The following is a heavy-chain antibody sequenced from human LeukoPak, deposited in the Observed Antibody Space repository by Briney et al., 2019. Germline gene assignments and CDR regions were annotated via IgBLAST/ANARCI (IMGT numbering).Heavy chain of an antibody. Sequence: GGSLRLSFAASGFTFSSYAMHWVRQAPGKGLEYVSAISSNGGSTYYANSVKGRFTISRDNSKNTLYLQMGSLRAEDMAVYYCARRSGSYYSESFVLDPEPFDYWGQGTLVTVSS. D-gene: IGHD1-26*01. CDR3: ARRSGSYYSESFVLDPEPFDY. CDR2: ISSNGGST. CDR1: GFTFSSYA. V-gene: IGHV3-64*01. J-gene: IGHJ4*02.